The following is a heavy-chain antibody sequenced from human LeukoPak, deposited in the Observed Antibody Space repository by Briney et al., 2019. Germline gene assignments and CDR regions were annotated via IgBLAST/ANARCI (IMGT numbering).Heavy chain of an antibody. Sequence: SETLSLTCTVSGGSISSSSYYWGWIRQPPGKGLEWIGSIYYSGSAYYNPSLRSRVAMSLDRGNNQFSLSLNSVTAADTAVYYCTRESRPFCPFAYWGQGVLVTVSS. CDR3: TRESRPFCPFAY. CDR1: GGSISSSSYY. J-gene: IGHJ4*02. CDR2: IYYSGSA. V-gene: IGHV4-39*07. D-gene: IGHD2-2*01.